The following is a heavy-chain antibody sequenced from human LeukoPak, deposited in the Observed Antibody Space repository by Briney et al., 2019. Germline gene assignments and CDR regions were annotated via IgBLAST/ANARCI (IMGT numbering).Heavy chain of an antibody. D-gene: IGHD3-10*01. Sequence: PSETLSLTCTVYGGSFSDYYWTWIRQPPGKGLEWIGEIDHTGSTSFDPSLKSRVTISLDTSKNHFSLNLTSLTAADTAVYYCARGLPLPWFGEGPDLDPWGQGTLVTVSS. CDR2: IDHTGST. CDR3: ARGLPLPWFGEGPDLDP. V-gene: IGHV4-34*01. CDR1: GGSFSDYY. J-gene: IGHJ5*02.